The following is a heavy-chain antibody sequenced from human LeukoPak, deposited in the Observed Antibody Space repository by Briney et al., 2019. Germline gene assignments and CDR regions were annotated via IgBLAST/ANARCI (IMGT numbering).Heavy chain of an antibody. CDR1: GFTFSSSA. D-gene: IGHD5-18*01. CDR2: IYGGGNI. V-gene: IGHV3-66*02. CDR3: ARETSGYSFGPFDY. Sequence: GGSLRLSCAASGFTFSSSAMSWVRQAPGKGLEWVSVIYGGGNIYYADSVKGRFTISRDNSKNTLYLQMNSLRAEDTAVYYCARETSGYSFGPFDYWGQGTLVTVSS. J-gene: IGHJ4*02.